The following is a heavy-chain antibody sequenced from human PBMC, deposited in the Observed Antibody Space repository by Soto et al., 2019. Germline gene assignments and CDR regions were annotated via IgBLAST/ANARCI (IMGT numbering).Heavy chain of an antibody. CDR2: INIVGGNT. Sequence: VQLLESGGGLVQPGGSLRLSCAASGFTFSNYAMSWVRQAPGKALEWVSSINIVGGNTNYADSVRGRFTMSRDDSKNTVFLQMNSLRAEATAIYYCTQNYYFDSWGQGTLITVSS. CDR1: GFTFSNYA. CDR3: TQNYYFDS. J-gene: IGHJ4*02. V-gene: IGHV3-23*01.